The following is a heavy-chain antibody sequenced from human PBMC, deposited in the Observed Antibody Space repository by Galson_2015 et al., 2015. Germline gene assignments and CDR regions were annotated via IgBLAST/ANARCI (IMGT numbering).Heavy chain of an antibody. V-gene: IGHV3-30-3*01. CDR2: ISYDGSNK. CDR3: ARVGGDIAARTWGYFDY. J-gene: IGHJ4*02. Sequence: SLRLSCAASGFTFSSYAMHWVRQAPGKGLEWVAVISYDGSNKFYADSVKGRFTISRDNSKNTLYLQMNSLRPEDTAVYYCARVGGDIAARTWGYFDYWGQGTQVTVSS. D-gene: IGHD6-6*01. CDR1: GFTFSSYA.